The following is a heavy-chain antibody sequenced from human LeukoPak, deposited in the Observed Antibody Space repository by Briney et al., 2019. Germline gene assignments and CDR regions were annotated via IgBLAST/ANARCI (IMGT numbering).Heavy chain of an antibody. CDR1: GFTFSSYG. CDR3: ARDQRIQLWSYPDY. CDR2: IRYDGSNE. Sequence: GGSLRLSCAASGFTFSSYGMHWVRQAPCKGLEGVAFIRYDGSNEYYADSVKGRFTISRDNSKSTLYLQMNSLRAEDTAVYYCARDQRIQLWSYPDYWGQGTLVTVAS. V-gene: IGHV3-30*02. D-gene: IGHD5-18*01. J-gene: IGHJ4*02.